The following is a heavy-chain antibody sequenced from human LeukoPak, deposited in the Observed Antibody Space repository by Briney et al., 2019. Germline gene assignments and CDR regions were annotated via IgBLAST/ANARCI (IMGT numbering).Heavy chain of an antibody. V-gene: IGHV1-8*01. CDR2: MNPNSGNT. D-gene: IGHD3-10*01. CDR1: GYTFTSYD. J-gene: IGHJ4*02. Sequence: ASVKVSCKASGYTFTSYDINGVRQATGQGLEWMGWMNPNSGNTGYAQKFQGRVTMTRNTSISTAYMELSSLRSEDTAVYYCASFLDYYGSGSYHFDYWGQGTLVTVSS. CDR3: ASFLDYYGSGSYHFDY.